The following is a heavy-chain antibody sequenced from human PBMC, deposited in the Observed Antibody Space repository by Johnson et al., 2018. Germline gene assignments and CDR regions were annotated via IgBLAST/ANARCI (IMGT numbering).Heavy chain of an antibody. CDR2: ISDSGATT. D-gene: IGHD2-2*01. Sequence: EVQLVQSGGGLVQPGGSMRLSCATSGFTFNTCAMNWVRQAPGKGLEWVSGISDSGATTWYSDSVKGRFAISRDNSKNTLSLQMNSLRADDTAIYYCAKYVVVVPVSYGLDVWGQGTTVTVSS. J-gene: IGHJ6*02. CDR3: AKYVVVVPVSYGLDV. CDR1: GFTFNTCA. V-gene: IGHV3-23*04.